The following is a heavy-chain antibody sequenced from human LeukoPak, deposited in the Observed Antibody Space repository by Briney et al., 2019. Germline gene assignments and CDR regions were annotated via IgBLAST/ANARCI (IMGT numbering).Heavy chain of an antibody. CDR1: GFTFSDYY. Sequence: PGGSLRLSCAASGFTFSDYYMSWIRQAPGKGLEWVSYISSSGSTIYYADSVKGRFTISRDNAKNSLYLQMNSLRAEDTAVYYCASEGPLLRHYYYYMDVWGKGTTVTVSS. D-gene: IGHD2-15*01. J-gene: IGHJ6*03. CDR3: ASEGPLLRHYYYYMDV. CDR2: ISSSGSTI. V-gene: IGHV3-11*04.